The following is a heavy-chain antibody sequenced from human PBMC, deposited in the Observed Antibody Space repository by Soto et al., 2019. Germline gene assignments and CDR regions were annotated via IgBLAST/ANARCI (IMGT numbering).Heavy chain of an antibody. V-gene: IGHV4-39*01. Sequence: SVACIIRNASIRSNSYYSCWIRQPPGKGLEWIGSVYYSGSTYYNPSLKSRVTISVDTSRNQFSLKMRSVTDADTAVYYSARHDFRTYYDRSGYYGHWGQGSLAPVS. D-gene: IGHD3-22*01. CDR1: NASIRSNSYY. CDR2: VYYSGST. J-gene: IGHJ4*02. CDR3: ARHDFRTYYDRSGYYGH.